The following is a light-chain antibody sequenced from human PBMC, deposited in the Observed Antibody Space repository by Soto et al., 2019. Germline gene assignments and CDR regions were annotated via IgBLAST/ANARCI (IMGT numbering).Light chain of an antibody. V-gene: IGKV3-20*01. CDR1: QNVSSNL. J-gene: IGKJ4*01. Sequence: TALAQSPGTLSLSPSERATLSCRASQNVSSNLLAWYQQKPGQAPRLLIYDASSRATGIPDRFSGGGSGTDFTLTISRLEPEDFAVYYCQQFSSYPLTFGGGTKVDIK. CDR3: QQFSSYPLT. CDR2: DAS.